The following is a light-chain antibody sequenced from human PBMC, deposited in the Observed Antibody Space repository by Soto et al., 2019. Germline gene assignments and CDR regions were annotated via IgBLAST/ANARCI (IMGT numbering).Light chain of an antibody. J-gene: IGLJ1*01. V-gene: IGLV2-14*03. CDR3: SSYTSTTVYI. CDR1: SSDVGGYNY. Sequence: QAVVTQPASVSGSPGQSITISCTGTSSDVGGYNYVSWYQQHPGDAPKLMIYHVTNRPSGVSDRFSGSKSGNTASLTISGLQAEDEADYYCSSYTSTTVYIFGTGTKLTVL. CDR2: HVT.